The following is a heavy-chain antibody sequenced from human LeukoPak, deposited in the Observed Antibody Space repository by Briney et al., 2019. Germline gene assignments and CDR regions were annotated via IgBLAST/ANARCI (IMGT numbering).Heavy chain of an antibody. CDR1: GGSISSSNW. J-gene: IGHJ4*02. Sequence: ASGTLSLTCAVSGGSISSSNWWSWIRQPPGKGLEWIGEINHSGSTNYNPSLKSRVTISVDTSKNQFSLKLSSVTAADTAVYYCATQGRYYYGSGSQWGQGTLVTVSS. D-gene: IGHD3-10*01. CDR3: ATQGRYYYGSGSQ. CDR2: INHSGST. V-gene: IGHV4-4*02.